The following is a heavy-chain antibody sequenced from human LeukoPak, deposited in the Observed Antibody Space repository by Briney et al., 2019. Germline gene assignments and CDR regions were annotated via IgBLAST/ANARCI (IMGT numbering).Heavy chain of an antibody. CDR2: IYYSGST. CDR1: GGFISSYY. Sequence: PSETLSLTCTVSGGFISSYYWSWLRQPPGKGLEWFGYIYYSGSTNYNPSLKSRVTISVDTSKNQFSLKLSSVTAAATAVYYCARARSYYYDSSGYYYYYYGMDVWGQGTTVTVSS. CDR3: ARARSYYYDSSGYYYYYYGMDV. V-gene: IGHV4-59*01. J-gene: IGHJ6*02. D-gene: IGHD3-22*01.